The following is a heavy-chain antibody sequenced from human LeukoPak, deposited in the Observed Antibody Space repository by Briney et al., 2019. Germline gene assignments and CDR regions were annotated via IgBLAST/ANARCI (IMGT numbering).Heavy chain of an antibody. Sequence: GSSVKVSCKASGGTFSSYAISWVRQAPGQGLEWMGRIIPIFGTANYAQKFQGRVMITTDESTSTAYMELSSLRSEDTAVYYCARGPLVVTAIPFLDYWGQGTLVTVSS. D-gene: IGHD2-21*02. CDR2: IIPIFGTA. J-gene: IGHJ4*02. V-gene: IGHV1-69*05. CDR1: GGTFSSYA. CDR3: ARGPLVVTAIPFLDY.